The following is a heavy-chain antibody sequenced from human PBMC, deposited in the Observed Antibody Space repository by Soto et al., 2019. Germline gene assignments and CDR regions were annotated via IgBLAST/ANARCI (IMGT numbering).Heavy chain of an antibody. V-gene: IGHV1-69*05. CDR1: GGTFSSYA. CDR3: AKATVTTWDYYYYMDV. Sequence: SVKVSCKASGGTFSSYAISWVRQAPGQGLEWMGGIIPIFDTTNYAQKFQGRVTMTTDESTSTAYMELSSLRSDDTAVYYCAKATVTTWDYYYYMDVWGKGTTVTVSS. CDR2: IIPIFDTT. J-gene: IGHJ6*03. D-gene: IGHD4-17*01.